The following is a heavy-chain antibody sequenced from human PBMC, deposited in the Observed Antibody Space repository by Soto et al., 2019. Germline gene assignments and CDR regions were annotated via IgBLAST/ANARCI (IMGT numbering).Heavy chain of an antibody. CDR3: ARDRASLAIVGASRRVQPLDAFDI. Sequence: SVQVSCKASGGTFSSYAISWVRQAPGQGLEWMGGIIPIFGTANYAQKFQGRVTITADESTSTAYMELSSLRSEDTAVYYCARDRASLAIVGASRRVQPLDAFDIWGQGTMVTVSS. CDR2: IIPIFGTA. J-gene: IGHJ3*02. CDR1: GGTFSSYA. D-gene: IGHD1-26*01. V-gene: IGHV1-69*13.